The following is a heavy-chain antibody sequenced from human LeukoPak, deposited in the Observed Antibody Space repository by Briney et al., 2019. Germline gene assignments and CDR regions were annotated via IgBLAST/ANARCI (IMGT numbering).Heavy chain of an antibody. J-gene: IGHJ4*02. V-gene: IGHV1-8*01. D-gene: IGHD1-26*01. CDR3: ARDIVGATPDDY. CDR1: GYTFTSYD. Sequence: GASVKVSCKASGYTFTSYDINWVRQAPGHGLEWLGWMNPNSGNTGYAQKFQGRVTMTRNTSISTAYMELSSLRSEDTAVYYCARDIVGATPDDYWGQGTLVTVSS. CDR2: MNPNSGNT.